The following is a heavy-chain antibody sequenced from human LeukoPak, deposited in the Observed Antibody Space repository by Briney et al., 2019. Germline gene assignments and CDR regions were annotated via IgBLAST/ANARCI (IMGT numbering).Heavy chain of an antibody. Sequence: GASVKVSCKASGYTFTSYGISWVRQAPGQGLEWMGWISAYNGNTNYAQKLQGRVTMTTDTSTSTAYMELRSLRSDDTAVYYCAREVVELYYYYGMDVWGQGTTVTVSS. D-gene: IGHD1-26*01. CDR1: GYTFTSYG. CDR3: AREVVELYYYYGMDV. V-gene: IGHV1-18*01. CDR2: ISAYNGNT. J-gene: IGHJ6*02.